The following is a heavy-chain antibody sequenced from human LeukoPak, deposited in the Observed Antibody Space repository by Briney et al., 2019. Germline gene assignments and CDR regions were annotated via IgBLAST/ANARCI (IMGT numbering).Heavy chain of an antibody. CDR2: VSGNGVST. V-gene: IGHV3-23*01. CDR1: GFTFSSYA. D-gene: IGHD6-6*01. J-gene: IGHJ4*02. CDR3: AKLSSSQPEDY. Sequence: GGSLRLSCAASGFTFSSYAMSWVRQAPGKGLEWVSGVSGNGVSTDYADSAKGRFTIPRDNSKNTLYLQMNSLRAEDTAVYYCAKLSSSQPEDYWGQGTLVTVSS.